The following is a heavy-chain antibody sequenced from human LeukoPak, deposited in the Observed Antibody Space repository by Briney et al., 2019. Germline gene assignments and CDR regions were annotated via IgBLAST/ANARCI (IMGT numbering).Heavy chain of an antibody. V-gene: IGHV3-7*05. CDR2: INQDGSET. J-gene: IGHJ3*01. CDR1: GFIFSTYW. Sequence: GGSLRLSCAASGFIFSTYWMSWVRLAPGKGLEWVANINQDGSETFYVDSVKGRFTISRDYGKNSMFVQMDSLRAEDTAVYYCVRGFDGYFGFDLWGQGTMVTVSS. CDR3: VRGFDGYFGFDL. D-gene: IGHD5-24*01.